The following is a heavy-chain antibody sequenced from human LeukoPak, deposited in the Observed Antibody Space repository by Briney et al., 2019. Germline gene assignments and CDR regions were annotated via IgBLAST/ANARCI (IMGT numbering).Heavy chain of an antibody. J-gene: IGHJ5*02. V-gene: IGHV1-69*13. CDR1: GGTFSSYA. CDR2: IIPIFGTA. CDR3: ARGSTAEYWFDP. Sequence: GASVKVSCKASGGTFSSYAISWVRQAPGQGLEWMGGIIPIFGTANYAQKFQGRVTITADESTSTAYMELSSLRSEDTAVYYCARGSTAEYWFDPWGQGTLVTVSS. D-gene: IGHD1-14*01.